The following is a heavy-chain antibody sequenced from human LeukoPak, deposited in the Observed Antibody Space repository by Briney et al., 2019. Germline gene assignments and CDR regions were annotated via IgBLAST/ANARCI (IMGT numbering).Heavy chain of an antibody. J-gene: IGHJ4*02. CDR1: GFTVSSNY. Sequence: QPGGSLRLSCAASGFTVSSNYMSWVRQAPGKGLEWVSVIYSGGRTYYADSVKGRFTISRDNSKNTLYLQMNSLRAEDTAVYYCARDSYYDYSGGDFDYWGQGTLVTVSS. D-gene: IGHD3-22*01. CDR3: ARDSYYDYSGGDFDY. V-gene: IGHV3-53*01. CDR2: IYSGGRT.